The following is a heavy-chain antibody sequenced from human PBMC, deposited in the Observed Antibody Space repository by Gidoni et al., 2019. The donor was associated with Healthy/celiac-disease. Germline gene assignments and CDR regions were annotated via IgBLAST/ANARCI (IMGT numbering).Heavy chain of an antibody. V-gene: IGHV1-69*01. CDR3: AGGDCGGDCYSSWYFDL. Sequence: QVQLVQSGAEVKKPGSSVKVSCKASGGTFSSYAISWVRQAPGQGLEWMGGIIPIFSTANYAQKFQGRVTITADESTSTAYMELSSLRSEDTAVYYCAGGDCGGDCYSSWYFDLWGRGTLVTVSS. CDR1: GGTFSSYA. CDR2: IIPIFSTA. J-gene: IGHJ2*01. D-gene: IGHD2-21*01.